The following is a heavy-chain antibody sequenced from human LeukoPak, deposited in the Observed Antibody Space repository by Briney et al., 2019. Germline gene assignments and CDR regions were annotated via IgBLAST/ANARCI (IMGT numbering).Heavy chain of an antibody. Sequence: ASVKVSCKASRYTFNEYAMIWVRQAPEQGLEWMGWITTDTGNPTYAQGFTGRFVFSLDTSVSTAYLQISSLEAEDTAVYYCARGRRYCDSTTCYGMYYVDYWGQGTLVTVSS. D-gene: IGHD2-2*01. CDR1: RYTFNEYA. J-gene: IGHJ4*02. CDR3: ARGRRYCDSTTCYGMYYVDY. V-gene: IGHV7-4-1*02. CDR2: ITTDTGNP.